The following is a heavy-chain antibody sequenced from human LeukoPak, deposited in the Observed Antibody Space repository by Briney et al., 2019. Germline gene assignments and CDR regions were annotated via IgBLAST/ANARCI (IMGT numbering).Heavy chain of an antibody. Sequence: SGGSLRLSCAASGFTFSSYAMSWVRQAPGKGLEWVSAISGSGGSTYYADSVKGRFTISRDNSKNTLYLQMNSLRAEDTAVYYCARDSAYYDSSGYFDRKVDAFDIWGQGTLVTVSS. D-gene: IGHD3-22*01. V-gene: IGHV3-23*01. CDR2: ISGSGGST. J-gene: IGHJ3*02. CDR1: GFTFSSYA. CDR3: ARDSAYYDSSGYFDRKVDAFDI.